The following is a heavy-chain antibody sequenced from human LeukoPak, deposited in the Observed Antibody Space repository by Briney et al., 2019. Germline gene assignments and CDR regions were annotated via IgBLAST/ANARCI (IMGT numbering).Heavy chain of an antibody. CDR3: ARGLREFDFWSGYAT. Sequence: GGSLRLSCAASGFTFSNYGMMWVRQAPGKGLDWVSTISVHGGSPNYADSVKGRFTISRDNSMNTLYLQMNSLRAEDTALYYCARGLREFDFWSGYATWGQGTLVTVSS. CDR1: GFTFSNYG. J-gene: IGHJ5*02. CDR2: ISVHGGSP. V-gene: IGHV3-23*01. D-gene: IGHD3-3*01.